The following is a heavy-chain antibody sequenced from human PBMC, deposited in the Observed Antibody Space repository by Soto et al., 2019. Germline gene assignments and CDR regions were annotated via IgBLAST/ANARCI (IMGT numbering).Heavy chain of an antibody. CDR1: GFSLSTSGMR. V-gene: IGHV2-70*04. CDR3: ARTFHCSGGTCPFDY. D-gene: IGHD2-15*01. CDR2: IDWDDDK. J-gene: IGHJ4*02. Sequence: SGPTLLNPTQTLTLTCTFSGFSLSTSGMRVSWIRQPPGKALEWLARIDWDDDKFYNTSLKTRLTISKDSSKNQVVLTMTNMDPVDTATYYCARTFHCSGGTCPFDYWGQGALVTVSS.